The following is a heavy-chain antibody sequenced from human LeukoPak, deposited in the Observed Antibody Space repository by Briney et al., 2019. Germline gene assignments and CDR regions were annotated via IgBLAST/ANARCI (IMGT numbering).Heavy chain of an antibody. CDR2: ISGSGGST. D-gene: IGHD1-26*01. CDR1: GFTFSSYA. V-gene: IGHV3-23*01. Sequence: GGSLRLSCAASGFTFSSYAMSWVRQAPGKGLEWVSAISGSGGSTYYADSVKGRFTISRGNSKNTLYLQMNSLRAEDTAVYYCAKVDHPWELNYFDYWGQGTLVTVSS. J-gene: IGHJ4*02. CDR3: AKVDHPWELNYFDY.